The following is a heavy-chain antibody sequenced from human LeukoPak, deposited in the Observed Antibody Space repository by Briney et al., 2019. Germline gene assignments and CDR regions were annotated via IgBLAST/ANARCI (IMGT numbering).Heavy chain of an antibody. CDR3: ARAERRINLARGVFGSHFDS. V-gene: IGHV4-34*01. CDR2: IDHSGRT. Sequence: PSEPLSLTCAVSGGSFSRPFWSWIRQTPGKGLEWIGEIDHSGRTDYNPSLEGRVTMSVDTSKNQFSLRLTSVTAADMAVYFCARAERRINLARGVFGSHFDSWGQGTLVSVSS. CDR1: GGSFSRPF. D-gene: IGHD3-10*01. J-gene: IGHJ5*01.